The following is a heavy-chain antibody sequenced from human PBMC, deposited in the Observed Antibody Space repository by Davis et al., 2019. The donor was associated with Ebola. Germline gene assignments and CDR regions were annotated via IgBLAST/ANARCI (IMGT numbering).Heavy chain of an antibody. Sequence: AASLMVSCSASAYTFTRYAMNWVLQAPGHGLEWLGWINTNTGNPTYAQGFTGRFVFSLDTSVSTAYLQISSLKAEDTAVYYCARGGQLGNWGQGTLVTVSP. V-gene: IGHV7-4-1*02. D-gene: IGHD6-13*01. CDR3: ARGGQLGN. CDR1: AYTFTRYA. CDR2: INTNTGNP. J-gene: IGHJ4*02.